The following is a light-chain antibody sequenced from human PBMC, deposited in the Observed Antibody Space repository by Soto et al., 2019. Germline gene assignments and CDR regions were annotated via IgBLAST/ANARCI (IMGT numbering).Light chain of an antibody. Sequence: DIEMTQSPSSLSAFVGDTVTIICRARQSIKMFLNWYQQKPGQAPKLLMRGASTLERGVPSRFSGSASGTEFVLTISNLQPEDFAIYFCQQSYRTPTFGQGTRLEIK. V-gene: IGKV1-39*01. J-gene: IGKJ5*01. CDR3: QQSYRTPT. CDR2: GAS. CDR1: QSIKMF.